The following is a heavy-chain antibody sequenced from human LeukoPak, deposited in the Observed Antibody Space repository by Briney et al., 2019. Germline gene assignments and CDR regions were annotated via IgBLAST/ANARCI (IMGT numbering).Heavy chain of an antibody. J-gene: IGHJ4*02. D-gene: IGHD1-26*01. Sequence: GGSLRLSCAASGFTFSSYAMHWVRQAPGKGLEYVSAISSNGGSTYYANSVKGRFTISRDNSKNTLYLQMGSLRTEDMAVYYCARGLSGRYYDPPDYWGQGTLVTVSS. CDR3: ARGLSGRYYDPPDY. CDR2: ISSNGGST. V-gene: IGHV3-64*01. CDR1: GFTFSSYA.